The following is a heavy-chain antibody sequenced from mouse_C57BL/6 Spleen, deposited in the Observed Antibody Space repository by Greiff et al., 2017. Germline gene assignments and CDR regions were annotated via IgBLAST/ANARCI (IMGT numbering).Heavy chain of an antibody. D-gene: IGHD2-1*01. CDR3: ARYGNSGGFAY. Sequence: EVLLVESGGGLVQPGGSLSLSCAASGFTFTDYYMSWVRQPPGKALEWLGFIRNKANGYTTEYSASVKGRFTISRDNSQSILYLQMNALRAEDSATYYCARYGNSGGFAYWGQGTLVTVSA. CDR2: IRNKANGYTT. CDR1: GFTFTDYY. V-gene: IGHV7-3*01. J-gene: IGHJ3*01.